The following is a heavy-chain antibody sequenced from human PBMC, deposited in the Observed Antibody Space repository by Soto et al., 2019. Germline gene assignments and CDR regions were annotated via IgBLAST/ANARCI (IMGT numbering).Heavy chain of an antibody. CDR1: GFTFSTYA. D-gene: IGHD2-8*01. V-gene: IGHV3-23*01. J-gene: IGHJ6*03. Sequence: EVQLLESGGGLVQPGGSLRLSCAASGFTFSTYAMSWVRQAPGKGLEWVSTITTSGGNTYYADSVQGRFTISRDNSKNKLDLQMKSLRDEDTAVYYCAGRYCTNGVCYTNYSHYIDVWGKGATVTVSS. CDR2: ITTSGGNT. CDR3: AGRYCTNGVCYTNYSHYIDV.